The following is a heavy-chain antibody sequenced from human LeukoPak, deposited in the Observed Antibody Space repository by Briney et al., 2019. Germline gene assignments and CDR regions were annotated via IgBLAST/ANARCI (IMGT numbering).Heavy chain of an antibody. D-gene: IGHD4-23*01. CDR1: GFTFSSYA. V-gene: IGHV3-30*01. J-gene: IGHJ6*03. Sequence: PGGSLRLSCAASGFTFSSYAMHWVRQAPGKGLEWVAVISYDGSNKYYADSVKGRITVSRDNSKNTLYLQMNSLRAEDTAVYYCARRLGGGNSNYMDVWGKGTTVTVSS. CDR2: ISYDGSNK. CDR3: ARRLGGGNSNYMDV.